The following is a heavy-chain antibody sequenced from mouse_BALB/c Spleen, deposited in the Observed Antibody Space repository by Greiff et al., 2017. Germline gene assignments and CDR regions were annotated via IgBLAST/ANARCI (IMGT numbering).Heavy chain of an antibody. V-gene: IGHV2-9-2*01. CDR3: VRDLGNYGAMDY. Sequence: QVQLKESGPGLVAPSQSLSITCTVSGFSLTSYDISWIRQPPGKGLEWLGVIWTGGGTNYNSAFMSRLSISKDNSKSQVFLKMNSLQTDDTAIYYCVRDLGNYGAMDYWGQGTSVTVSS. D-gene: IGHD2-1*01. CDR1: GFSLTSYD. CDR2: IWTGGGT. J-gene: IGHJ4*01.